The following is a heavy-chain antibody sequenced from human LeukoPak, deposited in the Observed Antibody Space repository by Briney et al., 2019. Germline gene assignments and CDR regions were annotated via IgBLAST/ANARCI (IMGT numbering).Heavy chain of an antibody. V-gene: IGHV1-2*02. CDR2: INPNSGGT. Sequence: GASVKVSCKASGYTFTGYYMHWVRQAPGQGLEWMGWINPNSGGTNYAQKFQGRVTMTRDTSISTAYMELSRLRSDDTAVYYCASWKTAAKSSYLIDYWGQGTLVTVSS. CDR3: ASWKTAAKSSYLIDY. CDR1: GYTFTGYY. J-gene: IGHJ4*02. D-gene: IGHD6-13*01.